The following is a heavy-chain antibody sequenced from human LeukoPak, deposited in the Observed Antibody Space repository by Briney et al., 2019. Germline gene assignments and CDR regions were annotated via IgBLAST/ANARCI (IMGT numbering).Heavy chain of an antibody. Sequence: ASVKVSCKASGYTFTSYGISWVRQAPGQGLEWMGWISAYNGNTNYAQKLQGRVTMTTDTSTSTAYMELRSLRSDDTAVYCCAREGTMVRGVINGNYYYYYYMDVWGKGTTVTISS. CDR1: GYTFTSYG. CDR3: AREGTMVRGVINGNYYYYYYMDV. J-gene: IGHJ6*03. V-gene: IGHV1-18*01. CDR2: ISAYNGNT. D-gene: IGHD3-10*01.